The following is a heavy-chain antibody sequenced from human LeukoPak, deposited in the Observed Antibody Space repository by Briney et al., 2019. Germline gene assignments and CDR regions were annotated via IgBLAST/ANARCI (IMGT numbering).Heavy chain of an antibody. CDR2: IIPIFGTA. J-gene: IGHJ4*02. V-gene: IGHV1-69*01. D-gene: IGHD4-17*01. Sequence: SVKVSCKASVGTCSSYAISWVRQAPGQGLEWMGGIIPIFGTANYAQKFQGRVTITADESTSTAYMELSSLRSEDTAVYYCARLPDYGDYGDDYWGQGTLVTVSS. CDR3: ARLPDYGDYGDDY. CDR1: VGTCSSYA.